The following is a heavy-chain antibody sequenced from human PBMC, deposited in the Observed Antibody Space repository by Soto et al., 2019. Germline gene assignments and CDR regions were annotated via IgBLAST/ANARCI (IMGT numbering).Heavy chain of an antibody. CDR1: EFTFSSYA. Sequence: GGSLRLSCAASEFTFSSYAMYWVRQAPGKGLEWVSVIGGGGGSTYYAVSVRGRFTISRDNSKNTLYLQMNSLRADDMAIYYCARDPLSSGWPHWNFDLWGRGTLVTVSS. CDR3: ARDPLSSGWPHWNFDL. CDR2: IGGGGGST. J-gene: IGHJ2*01. D-gene: IGHD6-19*01. V-gene: IGHV3-23*01.